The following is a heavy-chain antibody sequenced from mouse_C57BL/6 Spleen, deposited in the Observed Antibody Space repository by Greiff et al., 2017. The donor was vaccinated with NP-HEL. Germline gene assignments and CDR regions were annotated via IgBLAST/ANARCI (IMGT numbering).Heavy chain of an antibody. D-gene: IGHD2-5*01. V-gene: IGHV1-52*01. CDR2: IDPSDSET. Sequence: QVQLQQPGAELVRPGSSVKLSCKASGYTFTSYWMHWVKQRPIQGLEWIGNIDPSDSETHYNQKFKDKATLTVDKSSSTAYMQLSSLTSEDSAVYYCAREHAYYSNYDAMDYWGQGTSVTVSS. J-gene: IGHJ4*01. CDR1: GYTFTSYW. CDR3: AREHAYYSNYDAMDY.